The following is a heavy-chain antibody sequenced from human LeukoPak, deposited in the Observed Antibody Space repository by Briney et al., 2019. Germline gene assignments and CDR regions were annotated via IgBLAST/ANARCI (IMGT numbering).Heavy chain of an antibody. CDR3: ARGRISGYSYGQDYYYYMDV. CDR2: INHSGST. CDR1: GGSFSGYY. V-gene: IGHV4-34*01. J-gene: IGHJ6*03. D-gene: IGHD5-18*01. Sequence: SETLSLTCAVYGGSFSGYYWSWIRQPPGKGLEWIGEINHSGSTNCNPSLKSRVTISVDTSKNQFSLKLSSVTAADTAVYYCARGRISGYSYGQDYYYYMDVWGKGTTVTVSS.